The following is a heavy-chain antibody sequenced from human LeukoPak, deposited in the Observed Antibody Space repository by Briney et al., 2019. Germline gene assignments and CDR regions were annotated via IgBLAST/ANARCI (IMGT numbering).Heavy chain of an antibody. J-gene: IGHJ5*02. V-gene: IGHV4-59*01. Sequence: SETLSLTCTVSGGSISSYYWSWIRQPPGKGLEWIGYIYYSGSTNYNPSLKSRVTISVDTSKNQFSLKLSSVTAADTAVYYCARERSYCSGGSCYSNWFDPWGQGTLVTVSS. CDR3: ARERSYCSGGSCYSNWFDP. CDR1: GGSISSYY. D-gene: IGHD2-15*01. CDR2: IYYSGST.